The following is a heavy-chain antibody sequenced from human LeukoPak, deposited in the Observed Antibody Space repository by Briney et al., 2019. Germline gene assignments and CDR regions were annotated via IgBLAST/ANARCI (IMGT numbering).Heavy chain of an antibody. CDR1: GYTFTDYA. D-gene: IGHD2-15*01. V-gene: IGHV1-3*04. Sequence: ASVKVSCKASGYTFTDYAMHWVRQAPGERLEWMGWINTGKGNTKYSQKFQGSVTITMDTSASTAYMELSSLRSEDTAVYYCARDHVVGLAPFDPWGQGTLVTVSS. CDR2: INTGKGNT. J-gene: IGHJ5*02. CDR3: ARDHVVGLAPFDP.